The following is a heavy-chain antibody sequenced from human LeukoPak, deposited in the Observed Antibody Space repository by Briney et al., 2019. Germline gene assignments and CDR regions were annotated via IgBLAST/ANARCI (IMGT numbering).Heavy chain of an antibody. CDR3: ARPGRDILTGYYRPVKWDYYYGMDV. V-gene: IGHV4-34*01. Sequence: SETLSLTCAVYGGSFSGYYWSWIRQPPGKGLEWIGEINHSGSTNYNPFLKSRVTISVDTSKNQFSLKLSSVTAADTAVYYCARPGRDILTGYYRPVKWDYYYGMDVWGKGTTVTVSS. CDR2: INHSGST. CDR1: GGSFSGYY. D-gene: IGHD3-9*01. J-gene: IGHJ6*04.